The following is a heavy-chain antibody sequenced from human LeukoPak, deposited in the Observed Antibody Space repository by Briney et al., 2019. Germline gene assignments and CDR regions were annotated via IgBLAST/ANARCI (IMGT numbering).Heavy chain of an antibody. CDR2: MNQRGSM. Sequence: PSETLSLTCTVSGDSISTYYWSWIRQPPGKGLEWIGEMNQRGSMNYNPSLKSRVTISVDRSKNQFSLKLSSVTAADTAVYYCARELELRYWGQGTLVTVSS. J-gene: IGHJ4*02. D-gene: IGHD1-7*01. V-gene: IGHV4-34*01. CDR3: ARELELRY. CDR1: GDSISTYY.